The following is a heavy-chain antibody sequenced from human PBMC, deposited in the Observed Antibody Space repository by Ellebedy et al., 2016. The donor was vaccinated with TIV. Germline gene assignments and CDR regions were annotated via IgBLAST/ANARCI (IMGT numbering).Heavy chain of an antibody. Sequence: ASVKVSCKASGYTFTSYYMHWVRQAPGQGLEWMGIINPSGGSTSYAQKFQGRVTMTTDTSTSTAYMELRSLRSDDTAVYYCARGEKTRGFDYWGQGTLVTVSS. J-gene: IGHJ4*02. CDR2: INPSGGST. CDR1: GYTFTSYY. V-gene: IGHV1-46*01. CDR3: ARGEKTRGFDY.